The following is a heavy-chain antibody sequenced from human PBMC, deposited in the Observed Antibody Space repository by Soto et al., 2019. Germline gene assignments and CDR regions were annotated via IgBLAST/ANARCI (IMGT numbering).Heavy chain of an antibody. CDR3: TQVSRKGSAIDFDY. J-gene: IGHJ4*02. D-gene: IGHD3-10*01. CDR2: VNPNNGDT. CDR1: GYTFSNYD. Sequence: QVQLVQSGAELKKPGASVKVSCKASGYTFSNYDMNWVRQATGQGPEWIGWVNPNNGDTGYAQKFQGRVTLTTDISTASAYVELTSLRSEATAIYYCTQVSRKGSAIDFDYWGQGTLITVSS. V-gene: IGHV1-8*01.